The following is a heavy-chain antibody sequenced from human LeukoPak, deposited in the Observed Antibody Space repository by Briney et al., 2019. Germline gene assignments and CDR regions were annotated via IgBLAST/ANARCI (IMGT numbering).Heavy chain of an antibody. CDR2: IYYSGST. CDR1: GGSISSYY. J-gene: IGHJ3*02. CDR3: AREEYYGSGSPEAFDI. V-gene: IGHV4-59*01. Sequence: SETLSLTCTVSGGSISSYYWSWIRQPPGKGLEGIGYIYYSGSTNYNPSLKSRVTISVDTSKNQFSLKLSSVTAADTAVYYCAREEYYGSGSPEAFDIWGQGTMVTVSS. D-gene: IGHD3-10*01.